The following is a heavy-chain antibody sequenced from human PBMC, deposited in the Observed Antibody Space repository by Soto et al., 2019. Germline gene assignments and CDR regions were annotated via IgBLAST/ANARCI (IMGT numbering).Heavy chain of an antibody. J-gene: IGHJ4*02. CDR1: SGSLSGYY. D-gene: IGHD6-6*01. V-gene: IGHV4-34*01. CDR3: ERAPKVSGSAQTRPDF. CDR2: ISPSGTT. Sequence: PSETLSLTCSLYSGSLSGYYWSWIRQPPGKGLEWIGEISPSGTTNYSPSLKSRVSISVDTSKNQFSLNLTSMTAADTAVYYCERAPKVSGSAQTRPDFWGQGSLVT.